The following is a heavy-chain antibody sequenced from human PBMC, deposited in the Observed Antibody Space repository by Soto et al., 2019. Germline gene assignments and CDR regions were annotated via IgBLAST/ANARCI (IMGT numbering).Heavy chain of an antibody. V-gene: IGHV4-59*02. D-gene: IGHD5-12*01. J-gene: IGHJ4*02. CDR3: ARSTGYDHSFFDF. CDR2: IYYGGST. CDR1: GGSVSSYY. Sequence: SETLSLTCTVSGGSVSSYYWNWIRQTPGKGLEWIAYIYYGGSTNHNPSLKSRVTISADKSKNQFSLKLSSVTAADTAVYYCARSTGYDHSFFDFWGQGTLVTVSS.